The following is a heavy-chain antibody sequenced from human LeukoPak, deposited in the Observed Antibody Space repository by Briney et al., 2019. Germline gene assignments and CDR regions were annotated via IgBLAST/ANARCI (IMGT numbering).Heavy chain of an antibody. V-gene: IGHV4-4*02. CDR3: ARDHPRGLRGDGMDV. CDR2: IYHSGST. CDR1: GGSISSSNW. J-gene: IGHJ6*02. Sequence: SGTLSLTCAVSGGSISSSNWWSWVRQPPGKGLEWIGEIYHSGSTNYNPSLKSRVTISVDKSKNQFSLKLSSVTAADTAVYYCARDHPRGLRGDGMDVWGQGTTVTVSS. D-gene: IGHD5-12*01.